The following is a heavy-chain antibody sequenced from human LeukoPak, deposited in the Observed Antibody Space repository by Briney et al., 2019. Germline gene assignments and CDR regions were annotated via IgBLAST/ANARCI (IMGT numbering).Heavy chain of an antibody. D-gene: IGHD4/OR15-4a*01. CDR1: GLTLATYW. Sequence: AGGALVLSCGASGLTLATYWMHWGRPVPGKGLEWVSRINSDGSWTTYADSVKGRFTVSRDNDKNMLYLQMNSLRPEDTAVYHCARSAYCGTNCHYYFESWGQGTLVIVSS. CDR3: ARSAYCGTNCHYYFES. CDR2: INSDGSWT. V-gene: IGHV3-74*03. J-gene: IGHJ4*02.